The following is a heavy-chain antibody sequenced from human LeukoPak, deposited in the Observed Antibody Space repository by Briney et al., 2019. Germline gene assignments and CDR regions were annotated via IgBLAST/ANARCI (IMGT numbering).Heavy chain of an antibody. D-gene: IGHD5-12*01. J-gene: IGHJ3*02. CDR3: ARVMTGPIVATILSAEDAFDI. CDR1: GDSVSSNSAA. V-gene: IGHV6-1*01. Sequence: SQTLSLTCAISGDSVSSNSAAWNWIRQSPSRGREWLGRTDCSSKWYNDSAVSVKSRITITPDTSKNQFSLQLNSVTPEATAVYYCARVMTGPIVATILSAEDAFDIWGQGTMVTVSS. CDR2: TDCSSKWYN.